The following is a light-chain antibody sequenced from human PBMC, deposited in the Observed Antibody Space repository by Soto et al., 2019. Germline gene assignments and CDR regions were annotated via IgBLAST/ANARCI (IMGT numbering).Light chain of an antibody. CDR1: QGISTH. CDR3: QQYKSYPMT. J-gene: IGKJ1*01. Sequence: DIQMTQSPSSLSASVGDRVTITCRASQGISTHLAWFQQKPGKSPNSLIYAASSLQSGVPSKFSGSGSGTGFTLTISMLQSEEFATYYCQQYKSYPMTFGRGTKVEIK. CDR2: AAS. V-gene: IGKV1-16*02.